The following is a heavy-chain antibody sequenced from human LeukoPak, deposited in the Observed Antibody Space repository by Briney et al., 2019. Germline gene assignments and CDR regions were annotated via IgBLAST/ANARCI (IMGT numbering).Heavy chain of an antibody. D-gene: IGHD1-26*01. J-gene: IGHJ4*02. V-gene: IGHV3-49*03. CDR3: SRGVIVGAAYFDY. Sequence: GGSLRLSCTTSGFTFGDHGVSWFRQAPGKGPEWVGFIKSKTYGGTTVYAASVKGRFTISRDDSKSIAYLQMNSLKIEDTAVYYCSRGVIVGAAYFDYWGQGTLVTVSS. CDR2: IKSKTYGGTT. CDR1: GFTFGDHG.